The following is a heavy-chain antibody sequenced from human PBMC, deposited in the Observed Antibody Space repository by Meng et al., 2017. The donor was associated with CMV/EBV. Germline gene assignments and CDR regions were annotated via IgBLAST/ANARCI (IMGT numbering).Heavy chain of an antibody. CDR3: ARDSRITGNQRLVDY. J-gene: IGHJ4*02. CDR2: ISSSSSTI. D-gene: IGHD1-20*01. CDR1: GFTFSSYS. Sequence: GESLKISCAASGFTFSSYSMNWVRQAPGKGLEWVSYISSSSSTIYYADSVKGRFTISRDNAKNSLYLQMNSLRAEDTAVYYCARDSRITGNQRLVDYWGQGTLVTVPQ. V-gene: IGHV3-48*04.